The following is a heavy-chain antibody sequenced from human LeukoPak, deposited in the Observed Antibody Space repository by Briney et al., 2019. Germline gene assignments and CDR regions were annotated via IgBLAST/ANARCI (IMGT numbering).Heavy chain of an antibody. V-gene: IGHV4-38-2*01. CDR3: ARGISTTGHDY. CDR2: VFHTGST. Sequence: PSETLSLTCAVSGYSISSGYYWGWIRQPPGKGLEWIGSVFHTGSTYYIPSLKSRATISVDTSKNQFSLEVSSVTAADTAVYYCARGISTTGHDYWGQGTLVTVSS. CDR1: GYSISSGYY. J-gene: IGHJ4*02. D-gene: IGHD4-11*01.